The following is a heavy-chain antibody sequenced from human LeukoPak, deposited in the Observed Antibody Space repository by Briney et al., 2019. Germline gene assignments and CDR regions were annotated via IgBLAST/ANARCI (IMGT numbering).Heavy chain of an antibody. CDR1: GYTFTGYY. CDR3: ARTAVPAALGPDAFDI. V-gene: IGHV1-2*02. D-gene: IGHD2-2*01. Sequence: ASVKVSCKASGYTFTGYYMHWVRQAPGQGLEWMGWINPNSGGTNYAQKFQGRVIMTRDPSISTAYMELSRLRSDDTAVYYCARTAVPAALGPDAFDIWGQGTMVTVSS. J-gene: IGHJ3*02. CDR2: INPNSGGT.